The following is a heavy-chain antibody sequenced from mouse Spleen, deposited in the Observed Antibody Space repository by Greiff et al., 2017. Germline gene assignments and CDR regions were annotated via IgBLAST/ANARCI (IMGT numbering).Heavy chain of an antibody. V-gene: IGHV1-81*01. Sequence: VQRVESGAELARPGASVKLSCKASGYTFTSYGISWVKQRTGQGLEWIGEIYPRSGNTYYNEKFKGKATLTADKSSSTAYMELRSLTSEDSAVYFCARGRNYYDGTWAWFAYWGQGTLVTVSA. CDR1: GYTFTSYG. CDR2: IYPRSGNT. D-gene: IGHD1-1*02. CDR3: ARGRNYYDGTWAWFAY. J-gene: IGHJ3*01.